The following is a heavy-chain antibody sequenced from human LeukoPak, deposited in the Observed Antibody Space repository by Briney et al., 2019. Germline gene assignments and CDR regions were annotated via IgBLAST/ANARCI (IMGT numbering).Heavy chain of an antibody. CDR2: ISYDGSDK. V-gene: IGHV3-30*04. CDR1: GFTFSSYA. CDR3: AKEHDYGDYIEYLDY. D-gene: IGHD4-17*01. Sequence: GGSLRLSCAASGFTFSSYAMYWVRQAPGKGLEWVAVISYDGSDKFYADSVKGRFTISRDNSKNTLYLQMNSLRAEDTAVYYCAKEHDYGDYIEYLDYWGQGTLVTVSS. J-gene: IGHJ4*02.